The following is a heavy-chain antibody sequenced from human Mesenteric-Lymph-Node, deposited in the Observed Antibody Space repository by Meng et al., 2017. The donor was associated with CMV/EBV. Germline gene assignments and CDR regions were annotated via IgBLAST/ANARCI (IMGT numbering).Heavy chain of an antibody. Sequence: QVQLVQARAEVGKPGASVMVACKAVGYTFTDFYIHWVRQAPGQGLEWMGRINPNSGVSNSAQNFQGRVTMTRDTSISTAYMELGRLTSDDTAVYYCARDNVNPEGFDPWGQGTLVTVSS. V-gene: IGHV1-2*06. CDR3: ARDNVNPEGFDP. D-gene: IGHD2/OR15-2a*01. CDR1: GYTFTDFY. CDR2: INPNSGVS. J-gene: IGHJ5*02.